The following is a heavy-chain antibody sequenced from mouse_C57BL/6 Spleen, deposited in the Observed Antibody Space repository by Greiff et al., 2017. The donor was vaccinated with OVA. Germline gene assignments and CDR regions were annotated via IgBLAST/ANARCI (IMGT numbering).Heavy chain of an antibody. J-gene: IGHJ4*01. CDR1: GYSITSGYY. Sequence: EVQLQESGPGLVKPSQSLSLTCSVTGYSITSGYYWNWIRQFPGNKLEWMGYISYDGSNNYNPSLKNRISITRDTSKNQFFLKLNSVTTEDTATYYCAYGDYAMDYWGQGTSVTVSS. CDR3: AYGDYAMDY. CDR2: ISYDGSN. D-gene: IGHD1-1*02. V-gene: IGHV3-6*01.